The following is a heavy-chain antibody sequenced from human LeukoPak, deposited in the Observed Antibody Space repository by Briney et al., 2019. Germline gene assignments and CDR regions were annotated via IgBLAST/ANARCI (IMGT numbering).Heavy chain of an antibody. V-gene: IGHV3-9*01. Sequence: PGRSLRLSCAASGFTFDDYAMHWVRQAPGKGLEWVSGISWNSGSIGYADSVKGRFTISRDNAKNSLYLQVNSLRAEDTALYYCAKGLKGLKFDYWGQGTLVTVSS. CDR1: GFTFDDYA. D-gene: IGHD6-19*01. CDR2: ISWNSGSI. CDR3: AKGLKGLKFDY. J-gene: IGHJ4*02.